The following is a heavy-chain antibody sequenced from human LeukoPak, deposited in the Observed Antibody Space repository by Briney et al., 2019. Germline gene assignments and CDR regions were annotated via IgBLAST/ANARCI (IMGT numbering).Heavy chain of an antibody. CDR1: GGSISSYY. Sequence: SETLSLTCTVSGGSISSYYWSWIRQPPGKGLEWIGYIYYSGSTNYNPSLESRVTISVDTSKNQFSLKLSSVTAADTAVYYCARRSRSGWYHWYFDLWGRGTLVTVSS. CDR2: IYYSGST. CDR3: ARRSRSGWYHWYFDL. D-gene: IGHD6-19*01. V-gene: IGHV4-59*08. J-gene: IGHJ2*01.